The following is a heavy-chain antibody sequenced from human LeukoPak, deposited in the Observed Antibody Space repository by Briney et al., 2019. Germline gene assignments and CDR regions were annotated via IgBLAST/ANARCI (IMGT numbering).Heavy chain of an antibody. V-gene: IGHV3-23*01. CDR2: VSGSGANT. J-gene: IGHJ4*02. CDR1: GFTFSHYG. CDR3: ARLQPLVIPAAKLGFDY. Sequence: GGSLRLSCAASGFTFSHYGMGWVGQTPGKWLEWLSSVSGSGANTYYADSVKGRFTISRDNSRDRIYLQMNSLRTDDTAVYYCARLQPLVIPAAKLGFDYWGQGTLVTVSS. D-gene: IGHD2-2*01.